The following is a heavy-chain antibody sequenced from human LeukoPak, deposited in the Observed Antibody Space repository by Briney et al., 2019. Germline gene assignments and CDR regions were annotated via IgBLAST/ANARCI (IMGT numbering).Heavy chain of an antibody. CDR2: ICGTAGCT. CDR3: AKDRPNFHENSGHYYRRDGDS. D-gene: IGHD3-22*01. J-gene: IGHJ5*01. V-gene: IGHV3-23*01. Sequence: GGSLRLSCQASGFTFYMYAMSWVRQAPGKGLEWVASICGTAGCTFYPDSVKGRFTISRDNSKNVLYLRMYSLTAEDTAIYYCAKDRPNFHENSGHYYRRDGDSWGQGTLVTVSS. CDR1: GFTFYMYA.